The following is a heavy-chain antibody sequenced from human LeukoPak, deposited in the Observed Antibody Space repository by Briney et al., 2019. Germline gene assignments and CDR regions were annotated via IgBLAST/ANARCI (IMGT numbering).Heavy chain of an antibody. V-gene: IGHV4-59*01. CDR1: GGSISSYY. J-gene: IGHJ6*02. Sequence: PSETLSLTCTVSGGSISSYYWSWIRQPPGKGLEWIGYIYYSGSTNYNPSLKGRVTISVDTSKNQFSLKLSSVTAADTAVYYCARLGYGDYLGGMDVWGQGTTVTVSS. CDR3: ARLGYGDYLGGMDV. D-gene: IGHD4-17*01. CDR2: IYYSGST.